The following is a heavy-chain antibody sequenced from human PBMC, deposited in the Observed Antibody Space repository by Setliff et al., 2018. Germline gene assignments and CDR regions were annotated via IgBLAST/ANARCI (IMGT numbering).Heavy chain of an antibody. D-gene: IGHD2-15*01. J-gene: IGHJ3*01. V-gene: IGHV1-18*01. CDR2: ISSYNDVT. CDR1: GYTFIDYG. Sequence: ASVKVSCKASGYTFIDYGVSWVRQAPGQGLEWVGWISSYNDVTTYAQRFQGRVTLTKDTSTSAAYMELRSLRSEDTAVYYCAISTLSICSGGSCPNAFDVWGQGTMVTVSS. CDR3: AISTLSICSGGSCPNAFDV.